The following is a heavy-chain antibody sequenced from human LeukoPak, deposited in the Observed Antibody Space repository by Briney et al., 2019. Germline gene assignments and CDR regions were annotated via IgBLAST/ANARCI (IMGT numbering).Heavy chain of an antibody. CDR1: GGSISSYY. Sequence: SETLSLTCTVSGGSISSYYWSWIRQPPGRGLEWIGYIYYSGSTNYNPSLKSRVTISVDTSKNQFSLKLSSVTAADTAVYYCARSSQGRRQSFGVVIDAFDIWGQGAMVTVSS. V-gene: IGHV4-59*01. CDR3: ARSSQGRRQSFGVVIDAFDI. D-gene: IGHD3-3*01. CDR2: IYYSGST. J-gene: IGHJ3*02.